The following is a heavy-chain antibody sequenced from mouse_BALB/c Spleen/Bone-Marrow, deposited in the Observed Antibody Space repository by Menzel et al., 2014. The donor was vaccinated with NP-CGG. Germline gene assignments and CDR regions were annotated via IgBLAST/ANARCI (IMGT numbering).Heavy chain of an antibody. Sequence: EVKLVEPGPELVMPGASVKISCKTSGYTFTDYTLHWVKQSHGKSLEWIGGVNPNIGGTSYNQKFKDKASLTVNKSSTTAYMELRSLTSEDSAVYYCARGRWYYWGQGTPLTVSS. D-gene: IGHD2-3*01. CDR3: ARGRWYY. V-gene: IGHV1-22*01. J-gene: IGHJ2*01. CDR1: GYTFTDYT. CDR2: VNPNIGGT.